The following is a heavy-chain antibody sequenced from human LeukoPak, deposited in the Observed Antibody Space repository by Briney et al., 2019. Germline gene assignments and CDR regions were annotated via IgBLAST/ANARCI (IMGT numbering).Heavy chain of an antibody. Sequence: GGSLRLSCAASGFTFSSYDMHWVRHATGKGLEWVSAIGTAGDTYYPGSVKGRFTISRENAKNSLYLQMNSLRAEDTAVYYCASEVLPIAAAGTYYYYYGMDVWGQGTTVTVSS. CDR1: GFTFSSYD. D-gene: IGHD6-13*01. CDR2: IGTAGDT. V-gene: IGHV3-13*01. CDR3: ASEVLPIAAAGTYYYYYGMDV. J-gene: IGHJ6*02.